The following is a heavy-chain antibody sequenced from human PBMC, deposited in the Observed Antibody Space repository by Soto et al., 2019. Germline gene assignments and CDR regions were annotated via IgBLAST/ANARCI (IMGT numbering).Heavy chain of an antibody. D-gene: IGHD4-17*01. J-gene: IGHJ4*02. Sequence: SQTLSLTCAISGDSVSSSSAAWNWIRQSPSRGLQWLGRTYYRSKWYNDYAVSVKSRITINPDTSKNQFSLQLNSMTPDDTAVYYCARVTVTTLKVRNGNPFDYWGQGTLVTVSS. V-gene: IGHV6-1*01. CDR2: TYYRSKWYN. CDR1: GDSVSSSSAA. CDR3: ARVTVTTLKVRNGNPFDY.